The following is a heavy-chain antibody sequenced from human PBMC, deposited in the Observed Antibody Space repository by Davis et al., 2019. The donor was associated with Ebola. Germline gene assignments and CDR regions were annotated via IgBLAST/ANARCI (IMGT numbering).Heavy chain of an antibody. CDR3: ARDDLSGLIDS. D-gene: IGHD1-26*01. CDR1: GGSINGYF. Sequence: SETLSLTCTVSGGSINGYFWNWIRQPAGKGLEWIGRIYTSGSTKYSPSLKSRVTMSVDTSKNQFSLKLTSVTAADTAVYYCARDDLSGLIDSWGQGTLVTVSS. J-gene: IGHJ4*02. V-gene: IGHV4-4*07. CDR2: IYTSGST.